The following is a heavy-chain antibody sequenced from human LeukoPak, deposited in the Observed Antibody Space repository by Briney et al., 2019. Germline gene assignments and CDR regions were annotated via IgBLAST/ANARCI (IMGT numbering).Heavy chain of an antibody. CDR1: GLTFGVYA. Sequence: GGSLGLSFTDLGLTFGVYAMGGVPGAQGRGREGVGFIRNKVYGGTIEYAAAVKGRFTISRDDSKSIAFLQMDSLKTEDTAVYYCLSYYGSGSLSGYWGQGTLVTVSS. V-gene: IGHV3-49*04. D-gene: IGHD3-10*01. CDR2: IRNKVYGGTI. CDR3: LSYYGSGSLSGY. J-gene: IGHJ4*02.